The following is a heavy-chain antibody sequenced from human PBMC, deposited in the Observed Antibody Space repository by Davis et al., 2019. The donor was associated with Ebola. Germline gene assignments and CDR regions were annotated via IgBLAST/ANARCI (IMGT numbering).Heavy chain of an antibody. Sequence: PGGSLRLSCTASGFIFSTSWMQWVRQAPGKGLVWVSRINSDGSNTIYADSVKGRFTMSRDNAKNTVHLQMDSLRAEDTAIYYCAREELRCGGDCHVYWGQGALVTVSS. D-gene: IGHD2-21*01. V-gene: IGHV3-74*01. CDR2: INSDGSNT. CDR3: AREELRCGGDCHVY. CDR1: GFIFSTSW. J-gene: IGHJ4*02.